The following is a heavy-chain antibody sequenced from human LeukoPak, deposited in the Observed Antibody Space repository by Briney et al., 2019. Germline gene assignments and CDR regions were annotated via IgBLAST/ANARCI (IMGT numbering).Heavy chain of an antibody. Sequence: NPSETLSLTCTVSGGSISSSSNYWGWIRQPPGKGLEWIGSIYYSGSTYYNPSLKSRVTISVDTSKNQFSLKLSSVTAADTAVYSCARHEHLHYYGLWFDPWGQGTLVIVSS. V-gene: IGHV4-39*01. CDR1: GGSISSSSNY. J-gene: IGHJ5*02. CDR3: ARHEHLHYYGLWFDP. CDR2: IYYSGST. D-gene: IGHD3-22*01.